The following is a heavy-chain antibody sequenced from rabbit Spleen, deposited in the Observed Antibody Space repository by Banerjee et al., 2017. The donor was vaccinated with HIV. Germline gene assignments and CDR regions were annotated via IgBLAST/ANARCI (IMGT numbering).Heavy chain of an antibody. D-gene: IGHD8-1*01. V-gene: IGHV1S40*01. Sequence: QSLEESGGGRVKPEGSLTLTCTASGFSFSIDYFPCWVRQAPGKGLEWIECIYTGISTNTYYANWAKGRFTISKTSSTTVTLQMTSLTAADTATYFCARDTGTSFSSYGMDLWGPGTLVTVS. CDR1: GFSFSIDYF. J-gene: IGHJ6*01. CDR3: ARDTGTSFSSYGMDL. CDR2: IYTGISTNT.